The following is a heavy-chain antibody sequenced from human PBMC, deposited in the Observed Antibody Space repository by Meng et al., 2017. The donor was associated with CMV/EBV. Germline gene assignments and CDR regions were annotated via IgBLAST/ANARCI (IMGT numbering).Heavy chain of an antibody. CDR2: IYYSGST. D-gene: IGHD3-9*01. CDR3: ARDAGHYDILTGYSY. V-gene: IGHV4-39*07. CDR1: VCSISISSYD. J-gene: IGHJ4*02. Sequence: LEPQAAGPRLVRPSETLSLPVTVSVCSISISSYDWGWIRQPPGKGLEWIGSIYYSGSTSYNPSLKSRVTISVDTSKNQFSLKLSSVSAADTAVYYCARDAGHYDILTGYSYWGQGTLVTVSS.